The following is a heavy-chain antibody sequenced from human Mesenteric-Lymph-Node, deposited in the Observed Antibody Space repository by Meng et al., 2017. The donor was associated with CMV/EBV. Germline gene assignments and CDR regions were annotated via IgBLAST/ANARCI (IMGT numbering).Heavy chain of an antibody. V-gene: IGHV4-39*07. CDR1: GGSISSSSYY. J-gene: IGHJ4*02. CDR2: IYYSGST. D-gene: IGHD6-6*01. Sequence: SETLSLTCTVSGGSISSSSYYWGWIRQPPGKGLEWIGSIYYSGSTYYNPSLKSRVTISVDTSKNQFSLKLSSVTAADTAVYYCARETDSSSSFDYWGQGTLVTVSS. CDR3: ARETDSSSSFDY.